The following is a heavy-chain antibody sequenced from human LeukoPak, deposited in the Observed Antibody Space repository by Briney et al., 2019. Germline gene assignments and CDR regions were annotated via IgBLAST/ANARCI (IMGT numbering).Heavy chain of an antibody. CDR3: ARGEDQSKQGY. V-gene: IGHV4-34*01. J-gene: IGHJ4*02. CDR1: GGSFSHYY. CDR2: IHTRGTT. Sequence: HSGTPSLTCGVYGGSFSHYYRSWLRQPPGKGLERIGEIHTRGTTDYNPSFNSRVTISVDTSKNQFSLKLTAVTAADTAVSYCARGEDQSKQGYWGQGTLVTV. D-gene: IGHD6-13*01.